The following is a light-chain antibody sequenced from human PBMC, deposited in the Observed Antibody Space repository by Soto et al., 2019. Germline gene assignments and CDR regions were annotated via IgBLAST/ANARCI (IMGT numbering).Light chain of an antibody. Sequence: QSALTQPASVSGSPGQSITISCTGTTSDVGLYNYVSWYQQHLGKAPKLMISEVSNRPSGVSNRFSGSKSGNTASLTISGLQAEDEADYYCSSYTSSDTLVFGAGTKVTVL. CDR2: EVS. CDR1: TSDVGLYNY. V-gene: IGLV2-14*01. J-gene: IGLJ2*01. CDR3: SSYTSSDTLV.